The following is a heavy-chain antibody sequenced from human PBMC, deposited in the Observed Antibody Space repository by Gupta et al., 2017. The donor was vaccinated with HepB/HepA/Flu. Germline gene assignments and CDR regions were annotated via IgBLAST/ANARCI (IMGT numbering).Heavy chain of an antibody. D-gene: IGHD1-26*01. CDR3: ARGQGQLHTNYMDV. J-gene: IGHJ6*03. CDR1: GGSFSGYY. V-gene: IGHV4-34*01. Sequence: QVQLQQWGAGLLKPSETLSLTCAVYGGSFSGYYWSWIRQPPGKGLELIGEINHSGSTNYNPSLKSRVTISVDTSKNQFSLKLSSVTAADTAVYYCARGQGQLHTNYMDVWGKGTTVTVSS. CDR2: INHSGST.